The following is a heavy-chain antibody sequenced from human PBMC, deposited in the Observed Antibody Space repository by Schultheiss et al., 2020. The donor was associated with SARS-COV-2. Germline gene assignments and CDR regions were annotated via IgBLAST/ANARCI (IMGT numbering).Heavy chain of an antibody. Sequence: ASVKVSCKASGYTFTGYYMHWVRQAPGQGLEWMGWINPSSGTTTYAQKFQGRVTMTRDTSTSTVYMELSSLRAEDTAVYYCARATELVPDLYYYYGMDVWGQGTRVTVSS. CDR2: INPSSGTT. D-gene: IGHD2-2*01. CDR3: ARATELVPDLYYYYGMDV. J-gene: IGHJ6*02. V-gene: IGHV1-46*01. CDR1: GYTFTGYY.